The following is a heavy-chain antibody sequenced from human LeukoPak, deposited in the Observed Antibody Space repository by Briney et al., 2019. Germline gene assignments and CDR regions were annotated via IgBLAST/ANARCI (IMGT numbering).Heavy chain of an antibody. J-gene: IGHJ4*02. CDR3: ARRSAITTEFDY. CDR1: GGSFSGYY. D-gene: IGHD5-12*01. V-gene: IGHV4-34*01. Sequence: SETLSLTCAVHGGSFSGYYWTWIRQPPGKGLEWIGEIYQSGSTTYNPSLKGGVTISVDRSKNQFSLKLSSVTAADTAVYYCARRSAITTEFDYWGQGTLVTVSS. CDR2: IYQSGST.